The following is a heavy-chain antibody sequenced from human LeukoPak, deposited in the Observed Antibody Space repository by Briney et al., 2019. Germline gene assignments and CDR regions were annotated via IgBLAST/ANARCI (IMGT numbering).Heavy chain of an antibody. J-gene: IGHJ5*02. D-gene: IGHD4/OR15-4a*01. CDR2: IYYSGSA. V-gene: IGHV4-39*01. Sequence: SETLSLACSVSGGSMSSGSYYWGWIRQPPGKGLEWIGTIYYSGSAYYSPSLESRVTISVDKSEKQFSLKLNSVTAADTAVYYCARHDFADYSSFDPWGQGALVTVSS. CDR1: GGSMSSGSYY. CDR3: ARHDFADYSSFDP.